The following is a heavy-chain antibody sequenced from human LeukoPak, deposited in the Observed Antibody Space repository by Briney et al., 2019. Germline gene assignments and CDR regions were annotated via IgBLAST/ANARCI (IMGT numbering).Heavy chain of an antibody. Sequence: GGSLRLSCAASGFTFSSYSMNWVRQAPGKGLEWVSVIYSGGSTYYADSVKGRFTISRDNSKNTLYLQMNSLRAEDTAVYYCAKDHSGSLYRHAFWGQGTLVTVSS. V-gene: IGHV3-66*02. J-gene: IGHJ4*02. CDR1: GFTFSSYS. CDR3: AKDHSGSLYRHAF. D-gene: IGHD1-26*01. CDR2: IYSGGST.